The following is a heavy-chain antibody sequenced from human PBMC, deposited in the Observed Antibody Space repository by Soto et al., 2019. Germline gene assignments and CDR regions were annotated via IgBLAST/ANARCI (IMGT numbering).Heavy chain of an antibody. J-gene: IGHJ3*02. CDR1: GVTFSSYA. V-gene: IGHV1-69*13. CDR2: IIPIFGTA. D-gene: IGHD6-25*01. Sequence: SVKFSCKXSGVTFSSYAISWVRQAPGQGPEWMGGIIPIFGTANYAQKFQGRVTITADESTSTAYMELSSLRSEDTAVYYCARRGYDAFDIWGQGTMVTVSS. CDR3: ARRGYDAFDI.